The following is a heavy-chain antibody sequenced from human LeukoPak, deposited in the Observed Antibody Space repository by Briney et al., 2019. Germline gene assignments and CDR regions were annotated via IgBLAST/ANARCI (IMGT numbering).Heavy chain of an antibody. V-gene: IGHV3-23*01. Sequence: PGGSLRLSCAASGFTFSSYAMSWVRQAPGKGLEWVSAMSGSGGSTYYADSVKGRFTISRDNSKNTLYLQMNSLRAEDTAVYYCAKVNDYVWGSYRFLDYWGQGTLVTVSS. J-gene: IGHJ4*02. CDR3: AKVNDYVWGSYRFLDY. D-gene: IGHD3-16*02. CDR2: MSGSGGST. CDR1: GFTFSSYA.